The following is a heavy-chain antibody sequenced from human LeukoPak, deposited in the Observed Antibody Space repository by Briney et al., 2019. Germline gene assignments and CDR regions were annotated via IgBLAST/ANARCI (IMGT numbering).Heavy chain of an antibody. D-gene: IGHD2-2*01. J-gene: IGHJ5*02. CDR2: INPNSGGT. CDR3: ARESGGYCSSTSCPNWFDP. CDR1: GYTFTGYY. Sequence: ASVKVSCKASGYTFTGYYMHWVRQAPGQGLEWMGWINPNSGGTNYAQKFQGRVTMTRDTSISTAYMELSRLRSDDTAVYYCARESGGYCSSTSCPNWFDPWGQGTLVTVSS. V-gene: IGHV1-2*02.